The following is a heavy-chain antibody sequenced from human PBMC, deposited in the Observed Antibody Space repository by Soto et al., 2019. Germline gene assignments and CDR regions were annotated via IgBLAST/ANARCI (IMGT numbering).Heavy chain of an antibody. J-gene: IGHJ4*02. CDR1: GFTFSSYA. CDR2: ISGSGGST. D-gene: IGHD3-22*01. V-gene: IGHV3-23*01. Sequence: LRLSCAASGFTFSSYAMSWVRQAPGKGLEWVSAISGSGGSTYYADSVKGRFTISRDNSKNTLYLQMNSLRAEDTAVYYCAKGAVPAAYYYDSSGYYPHYWGQGTLVTVSS. CDR3: AKGAVPAAYYYDSSGYYPHY.